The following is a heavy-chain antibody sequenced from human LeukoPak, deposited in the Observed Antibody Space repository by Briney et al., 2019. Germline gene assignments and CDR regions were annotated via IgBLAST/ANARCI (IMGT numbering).Heavy chain of an antibody. J-gene: IGHJ5*02. CDR2: IFYTGST. V-gene: IGHV4-39*01. CDR1: GDSISTTRYH. Sequence: SETLSLTCAVSGDSISTTRYHWGWIRQPPGKGLEWLASIFYTGSTYYNSSLKSRVTISVDTSKNQFSLKRTSVTAADTAVYYCARHLMSVIDPWGQGTLVTVSS. D-gene: IGHD2-8*01. CDR3: ARHLMSVIDP.